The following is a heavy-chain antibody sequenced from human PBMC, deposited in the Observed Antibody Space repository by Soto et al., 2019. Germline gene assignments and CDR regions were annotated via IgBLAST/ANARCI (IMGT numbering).Heavy chain of an antibody. CDR1: GFTFSSDS. Sequence: PGGSLRLSCAASGFTFSSDSMNWVRQAPGKGLEWVSSISSSSSSYIYYADSVKGRFTISRDNAKNSLYLQMNSLRAEDTAVYYCARDPDYGDYVRYWGQGTLVTVSS. J-gene: IGHJ4*02. CDR3: ARDPDYGDYVRY. CDR2: ISSSSSSYI. D-gene: IGHD4-17*01. V-gene: IGHV3-21*01.